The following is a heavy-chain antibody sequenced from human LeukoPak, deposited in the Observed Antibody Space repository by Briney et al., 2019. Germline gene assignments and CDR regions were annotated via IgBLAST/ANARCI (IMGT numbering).Heavy chain of an antibody. Sequence: ASVKVSCTASGYTFTVHAMNWVRPATGQGPEWMGYINTKTGNPTYAQGFTGRFVFSLDTSVSTAYLQISSLKPEDTGVYYCAKGGWVAVTGMDSWGQGTLVTVSS. J-gene: IGHJ4*02. CDR2: INTKTGNP. CDR3: AKGGWVAVTGMDS. D-gene: IGHD6-19*01. CDR1: GYTFTVHA. V-gene: IGHV7-4-1*02.